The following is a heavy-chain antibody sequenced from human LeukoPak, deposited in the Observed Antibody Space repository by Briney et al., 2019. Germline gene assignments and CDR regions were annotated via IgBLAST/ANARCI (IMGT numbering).Heavy chain of an antibody. Sequence: ASVTVSCKASGGTFSNYAISWVRQAPGQGLEWMGWISTYNGKTNYAQKIQGRVTMTTDTSTSTAYMELRSLRSDDTAVYYCARDLPYSSSWESIDYWGQGTLVTVSS. D-gene: IGHD6-13*01. V-gene: IGHV1-18*01. CDR1: GGTFSNYA. CDR3: ARDLPYSSSWESIDY. CDR2: ISTYNGKT. J-gene: IGHJ4*02.